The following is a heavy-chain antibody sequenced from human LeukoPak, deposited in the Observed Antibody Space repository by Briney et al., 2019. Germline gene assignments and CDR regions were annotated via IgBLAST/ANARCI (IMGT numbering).Heavy chain of an antibody. D-gene: IGHD6-13*01. CDR2: INHSGST. Sequence: PSETLSLTCAVYGGSFSGYYWSWIRQPPGKGLGWIGEINHSGSTNYNPSLKSRVTISVDTSKNQFSLKLSSVTAADTAVYYCARAKDSSSWSRPALDYWGQGTLVTVSS. CDR3: ARAKDSSSWSRPALDY. J-gene: IGHJ4*02. CDR1: GGSFSGYY. V-gene: IGHV4-34*01.